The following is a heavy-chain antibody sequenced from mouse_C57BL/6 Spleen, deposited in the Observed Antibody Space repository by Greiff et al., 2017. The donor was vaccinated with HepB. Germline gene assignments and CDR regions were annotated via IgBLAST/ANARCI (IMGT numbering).Heavy chain of an antibody. CDR3: ARIDGYPAWFAY. D-gene: IGHD2-3*01. CDR2: IYPGSGST. CDR1: GYTFTSYW. V-gene: IGHV1-55*01. J-gene: IGHJ3*01. Sequence: VQLQQPGAELVKPGASVKMSCKASGYTFTSYWITWVKQRPGQGLEWIGDIYPGSGSTNYNEKFKSKATLTVETSSSTAYMQLSSLTSEDSAVYYCARIDGYPAWFAYWGQGTLVTVSA.